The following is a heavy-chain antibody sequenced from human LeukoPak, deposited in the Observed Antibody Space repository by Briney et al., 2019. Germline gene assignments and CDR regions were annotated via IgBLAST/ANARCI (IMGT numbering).Heavy chain of an antibody. CDR2: ISSSSSTI. D-gene: IGHD3-22*01. CDR3: ARDRDSGYYLGPFDY. V-gene: IGHV3-48*04. CDR1: GFTFSSYS. J-gene: IGHJ4*02. Sequence: GGSLRLSCAASGFTFSSYSMNWVRQAPGKGLEWASYISSSSSTIYYADSVKGRFTISRDNAKNSLYLQMNSLRAEDTAVYYCARDRDSGYYLGPFDYWGQGTLVTVSS.